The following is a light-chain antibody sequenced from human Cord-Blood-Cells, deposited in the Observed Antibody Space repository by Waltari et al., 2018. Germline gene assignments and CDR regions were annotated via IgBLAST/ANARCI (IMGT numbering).Light chain of an antibody. CDR3: QQRSNWLT. J-gene: IGKJ4*01. CDR2: DAS. CDR1: QSVSSY. V-gene: IGKV3-11*01. Sequence: EIVLTQSPATLSLSPGERATLSCMASQSVSSYLAWDQQKPGQAPRLLIYDASNRATGIPARFSGSGSGTDFTLTISSLEPEDFAVYYCQQRSNWLTFGGGTKVEIK.